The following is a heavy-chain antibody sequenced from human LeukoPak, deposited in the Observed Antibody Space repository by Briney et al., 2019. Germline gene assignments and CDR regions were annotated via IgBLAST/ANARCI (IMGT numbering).Heavy chain of an antibody. CDR3: ARDGVDSAPNAFDI. J-gene: IGHJ3*02. D-gene: IGHD3-9*01. CDR2: ISGSGSST. V-gene: IGHV3-23*01. CDR1: GFTFGSYA. Sequence: GGSLRLSCAASGFTFGSYAMNWVRQAPGKGLEWVSAISGSGSSTYYADSVKGRFTISRDNSKNTLFLQMNTLRAEDTAVYYCARDGVDSAPNAFDIWGQGTMVTVSS.